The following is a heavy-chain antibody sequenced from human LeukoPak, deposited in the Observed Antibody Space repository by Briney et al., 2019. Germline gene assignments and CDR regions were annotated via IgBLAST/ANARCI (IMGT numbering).Heavy chain of an antibody. D-gene: IGHD3-3*01. V-gene: IGHV4-34*01. CDR3: ARGTLPYDFWSGYYSRGGWFDP. Sequence: PSETLSLTCAVYGGSFSGYYWSWIRQPPGKGLEWIGEINHSGSTNYNPSLKSRVTISVDTSKNQFSLKLSSVTAADTAVYYCARGTLPYDFWSGYYSRGGWFDPWGQGTLVTVSS. CDR2: INHSGST. J-gene: IGHJ5*02. CDR1: GGSFSGYY.